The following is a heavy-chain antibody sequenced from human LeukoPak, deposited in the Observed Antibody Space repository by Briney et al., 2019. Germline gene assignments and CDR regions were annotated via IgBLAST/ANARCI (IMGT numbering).Heavy chain of an antibody. V-gene: IGHV1-46*01. CDR1: GYTFTSYY. Sequence: ASVKVSFKASGYTFTSYYMHWVRQAPGQGLEWMGIINPSGGSTSYAQKFQGRVTMTRDTSTSTVYMELSSLRSEDTAVYYCATDMYYDFWSGYYSDAFDIWGQGTMVTVSS. J-gene: IGHJ3*02. D-gene: IGHD3-3*01. CDR3: ATDMYYDFWSGYYSDAFDI. CDR2: INPSGGST.